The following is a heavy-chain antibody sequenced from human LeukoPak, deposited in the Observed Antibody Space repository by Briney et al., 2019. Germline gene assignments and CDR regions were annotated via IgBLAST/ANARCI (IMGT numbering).Heavy chain of an antibody. V-gene: IGHV4-59*01. J-gene: IGHJ5*02. Sequence: SETLSLTCTVSGGPINNYYWSWIRQPPGKGLEGIGYIYYSGGTNYNPSLNSRVTMSVDTSKNQFSLKLTSVTAADTAVYYCARRLGVYNWFDPWGPGTLVTVSS. D-gene: IGHD7-27*01. CDR3: ARRLGVYNWFDP. CDR2: IYYSGGT. CDR1: GGPINNYY.